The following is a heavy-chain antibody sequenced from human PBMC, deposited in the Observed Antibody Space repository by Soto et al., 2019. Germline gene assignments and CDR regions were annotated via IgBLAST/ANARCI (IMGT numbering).Heavy chain of an antibody. J-gene: IGHJ4*02. Sequence: GSLRLCGAASVFTVSNAWMSWVRQAPGKGLEWVGRIKSKTDGGTTDYAAPVKGRFTISRDDSKNTLYLQMNSLKTEDTAVYYCTTVGVEWELLGLFDYWGQGTLVTVSS. CDR3: TTVGVEWELLGLFDY. CDR2: IKSKTDGGTT. V-gene: IGHV3-15*01. CDR1: VFTVSNAW. D-gene: IGHD1-26*01.